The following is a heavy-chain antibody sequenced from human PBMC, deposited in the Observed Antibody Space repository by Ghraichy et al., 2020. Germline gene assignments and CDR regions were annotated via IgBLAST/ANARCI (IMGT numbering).Heavy chain of an antibody. CDR1: GYTFTGYY. J-gene: IGHJ4*02. Sequence: ASVKVSCKASGYTFTGYYMHWVRQAPGQGLEWMGRINPNSGGTNYAQKFQGRVTMTRDTSISTAYMELSRLRFDDTAVYYCARDSSGSGWYEAYDYWGQGTLVTVSS. CDR3: ARDSSGSGWYEAYDY. CDR2: INPNSGGT. V-gene: IGHV1-2*06. D-gene: IGHD6-19*01.